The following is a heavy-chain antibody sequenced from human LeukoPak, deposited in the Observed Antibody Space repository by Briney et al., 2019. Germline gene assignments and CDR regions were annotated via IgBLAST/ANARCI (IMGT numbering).Heavy chain of an antibody. CDR3: ARLRSPGDFDY. V-gene: IGHV4-39*07. D-gene: IGHD1-26*01. CDR1: GGSVSVTNYY. J-gene: IGHJ4*02. CDR2: IYYIVST. Sequence: SETLSLTCSVSGGSVSVTNYYWAWIRQPPEKGLEWIGTIYYIVSTYYNVSLKSRVTISVDTSKNQFSLNLNSVTAADTAVYYCARLRSPGDFDYWGQGTLVTVSS.